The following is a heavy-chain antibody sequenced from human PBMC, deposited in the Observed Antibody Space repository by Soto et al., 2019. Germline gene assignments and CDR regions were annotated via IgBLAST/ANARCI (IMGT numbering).Heavy chain of an antibody. J-gene: IGHJ5*02. D-gene: IGHD3-3*01. Sequence: GGSLRLSCAASGFTFSSYGMHWVRQAPGKGLEWVAVISYDGSNKYYADSVKGRFTISRDNSKNTLYLQMNSLRAEDTAVYYCAKLDLQIYDFGGFDPWGQGTLVTVSS. CDR1: GFTFSSYG. CDR3: AKLDLQIYDFGGFDP. V-gene: IGHV3-30*18. CDR2: ISYDGSNK.